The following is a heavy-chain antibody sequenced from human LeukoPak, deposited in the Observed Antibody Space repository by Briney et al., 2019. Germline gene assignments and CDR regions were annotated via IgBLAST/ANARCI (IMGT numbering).Heavy chain of an antibody. J-gene: IGHJ5*02. CDR1: GFTFSSYS. Sequence: GGSLRLSCAASGFTFSSYSMNWVRQAPGKGLEWVSSISSSSSYIYYADSVKGQFTISRDNAKNSLYLQMNSLRAEDTAVYYCARDPVFGVVISNWFDPWGQGTLVTVSS. V-gene: IGHV3-21*01. CDR2: ISSSSSYI. CDR3: ARDPVFGVVISNWFDP. D-gene: IGHD3-3*01.